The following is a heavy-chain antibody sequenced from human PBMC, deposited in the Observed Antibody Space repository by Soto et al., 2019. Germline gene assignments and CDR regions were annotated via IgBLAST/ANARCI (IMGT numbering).Heavy chain of an antibody. CDR3: AKAYIAVAYAAPYDY. CDR1: GFTFDDYA. CDR2: ISWNSGSI. V-gene: IGHV3-9*01. J-gene: IGHJ4*02. Sequence: GGSLRLSCAASGFTFDDYAMHWVRQAPGKGLEWVSGISWNSGSIGYADSVKGRFTISRDNAKNSLYLQMNSLRAEDTALYYCAKAYIAVAYAAPYDYWGQGTLVTVSS. D-gene: IGHD6-19*01.